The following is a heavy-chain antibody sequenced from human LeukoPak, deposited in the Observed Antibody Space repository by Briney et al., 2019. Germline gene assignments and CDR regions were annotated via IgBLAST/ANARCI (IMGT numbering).Heavy chain of an antibody. CDR1: GGSISSYY. CDR3: ARKYYDFWSGPYYFDY. V-gene: IGHV4-30-4*08. Sequence: PSETLSLTCTVSGGSISSYYWSWIRQPPGKGLEWIGYIYYSGSTYYNPSLKSRVTISVDTSKNQFSLKLSSVTAADTAVYYCARKYYDFWSGPYYFDYWGQGTLVTVSS. D-gene: IGHD3-3*01. J-gene: IGHJ4*02. CDR2: IYYSGST.